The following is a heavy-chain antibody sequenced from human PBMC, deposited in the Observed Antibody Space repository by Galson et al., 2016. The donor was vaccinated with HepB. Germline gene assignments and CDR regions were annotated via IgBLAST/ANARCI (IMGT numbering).Heavy chain of an antibody. D-gene: IGHD3-3*01. Sequence: SETLSLTCVVSGGSISTNWWSWVRQPPGKGLDWIGETHHSGTTYFNPSLSSRVTISIDNSNNQLSLRRSAVTAADTAVYYCARHTSVSGTRGFDSWGQGTLVTVAS. CDR1: GGSISTNW. CDR3: ARHTSVSGTRGFDS. J-gene: IGHJ4*01. V-gene: IGHV4/OR15-8*02. CDR2: THHSGTT.